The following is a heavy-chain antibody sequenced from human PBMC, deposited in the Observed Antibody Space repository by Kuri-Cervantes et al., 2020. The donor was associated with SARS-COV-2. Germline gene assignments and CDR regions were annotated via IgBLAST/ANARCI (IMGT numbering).Heavy chain of an antibody. J-gene: IGHJ4*02. V-gene: IGHV3-7*01. CDR3: ARASFDFWSGYYTGYFFDY. CDR2: IKQDGSEE. Sequence: GESLKISCAASGFTFSSYSMNWVRQAPGKGLEWVANIKQDGSEEFYVDSVKGRFTVSRDNAKKSLFLQMNSLRVEDSAVYFCARASFDFWSGYYTGYFFDYWGQGSLVTVSS. CDR1: GFTFSSYS. D-gene: IGHD3-3*01.